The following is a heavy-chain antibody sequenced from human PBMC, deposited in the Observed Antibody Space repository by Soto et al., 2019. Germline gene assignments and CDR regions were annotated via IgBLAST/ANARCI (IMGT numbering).Heavy chain of an antibody. CDR3: ANPPLSGSGFDC. CDR2: ISWNGAAT. J-gene: IGHJ4*02. Sequence: EAQLVESGGGLVQPGRSLRLSCVASGFTFDDYAIHWVRQAPGKGLEWVSGISWNGAATGYADSVKGRFTISRDNAKNSLYLQMSSLRAEDTAIYYCANPPLSGSGFDCWGQGTLVTVSS. D-gene: IGHD3-10*01. CDR1: GFTFDDYA. V-gene: IGHV3-9*01.